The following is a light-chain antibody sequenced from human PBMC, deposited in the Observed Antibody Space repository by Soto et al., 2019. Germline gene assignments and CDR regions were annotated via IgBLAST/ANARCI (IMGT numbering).Light chain of an antibody. CDR2: LGS. CDR1: QSLLHSNGCNY. CDR3: MQALQTPLA. J-gene: IGKJ4*01. Sequence: DIVMNQSPLSLPVTPGEPASISCRSSQSLLHSNGCNYLDWYLQKPGQSPQLLIYLGSNRASGVPDRFSGSGSGTDFTLKISRVEAEDVGVYYCMQALQTPLAFGGGTKVEIK. V-gene: IGKV2-28*01.